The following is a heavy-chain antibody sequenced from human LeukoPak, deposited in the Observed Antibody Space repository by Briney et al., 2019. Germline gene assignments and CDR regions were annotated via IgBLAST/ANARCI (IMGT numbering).Heavy chain of an antibody. D-gene: IGHD3-10*01. Sequence: GASVKVSCKASGYTFTGYYMHWVRQAPGQGLEWMGWINPNSGGTNYAQKFQGRVTMTRDTSISTAYMELSRLRSDDTAVYYCARAGQIWFGELIGYWDQGTLVTVSS. CDR1: GYTFTGYY. CDR2: INPNSGGT. J-gene: IGHJ4*02. V-gene: IGHV1-2*02. CDR3: ARAGQIWFGELIGY.